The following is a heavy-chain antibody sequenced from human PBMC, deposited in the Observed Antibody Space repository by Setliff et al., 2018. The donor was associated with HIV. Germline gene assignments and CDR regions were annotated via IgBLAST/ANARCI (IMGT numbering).Heavy chain of an antibody. CDR2: ILYGGTT. Sequence: SETLSLTCAVSGGSVGSRNYYWGWIRQPPGKGLEWIGNILYGGTTYYTPSLKSRVSISVDTSRNQFSLRLNSVTAADTAIYYCARRRPPPSGMYSSYYMDVWGKGTAVTVSS. J-gene: IGHJ6*03. CDR3: ARRRPPPSGMYSSYYMDV. D-gene: IGHD1-26*01. CDR1: GGSVGSRNYY. V-gene: IGHV4-39*01.